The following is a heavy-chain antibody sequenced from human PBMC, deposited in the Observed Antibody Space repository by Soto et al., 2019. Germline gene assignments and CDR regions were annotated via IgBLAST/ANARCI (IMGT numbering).Heavy chain of an antibody. D-gene: IGHD3-22*01. CDR3: ARDGASYDSSGYSFDY. CDR1: GFTFSSYG. V-gene: IGHV3-33*01. Sequence: GGSLRLSCAASGFTFSSYGMHWVRQAPGKGLEWVAVIWYDGSNKYYADSVKGRFTTSRDNSKNTLYLQMNSLRAEDTAVYYCARDGASYDSSGYSFDYWGQGTLVTVSS. CDR2: IWYDGSNK. J-gene: IGHJ4*02.